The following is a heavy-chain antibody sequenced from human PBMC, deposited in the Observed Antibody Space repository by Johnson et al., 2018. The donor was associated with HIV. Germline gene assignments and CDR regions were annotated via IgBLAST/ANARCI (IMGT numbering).Heavy chain of an antibody. CDR2: IYSGGST. V-gene: IGHV3-66*01. D-gene: IGHD6-19*01. Sequence: VQLVESGGGVVQPGRSLRLSCAASGFTVSSNYMSWVRQAPGKGLEWVSVIYSGGSTYYAASVKGRFTISRDNSKNTLYLHMNSLRAEDTAVYYCARDQSNGWNRGAFDIWGQGTMVTVSS. CDR3: ARDQSNGWNRGAFDI. CDR1: GFTVSSNY. J-gene: IGHJ3*02.